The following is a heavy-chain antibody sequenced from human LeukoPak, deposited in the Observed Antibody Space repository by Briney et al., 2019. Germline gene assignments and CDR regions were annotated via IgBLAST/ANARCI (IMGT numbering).Heavy chain of an antibody. CDR3: ARGGAFDI. J-gene: IGHJ3*02. CDR2: IHSGGST. CDR1: GFTVSSNY. V-gene: IGHV3-53*01. Sequence: GRSLRLSCAASGFTVSSNYMSWVRQAPGKGLEWVSVIHSGGSTYYADSVKGRFTISRDNSKDALSLQMNSLRVDDTAVYYCARGGAFDIWGQGTMATVSS.